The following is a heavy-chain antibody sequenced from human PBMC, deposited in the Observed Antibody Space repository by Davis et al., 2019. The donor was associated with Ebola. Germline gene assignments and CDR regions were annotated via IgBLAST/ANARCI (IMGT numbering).Heavy chain of an antibody. Sequence: SVKVSCKASGGTFSSYAISWVRQAPGQGLEWMGGIIPQKFQGRVTITADESTSTAYMELGSLRSEDTAVYYCARDRSWYDYIWGSYRLTAGWYFDLWGRGTLVTVSS. CDR3: ARDRSWYDYIWGSYRLTAGWYFDL. CDR2: IIP. J-gene: IGHJ2*01. CDR1: GGTFSSYA. D-gene: IGHD3-16*02. V-gene: IGHV1-69*13.